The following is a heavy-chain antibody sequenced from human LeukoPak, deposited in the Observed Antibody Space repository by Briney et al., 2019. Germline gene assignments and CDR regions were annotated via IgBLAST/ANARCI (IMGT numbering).Heavy chain of an antibody. D-gene: IGHD6-19*01. J-gene: IGHJ4*02. CDR1: GDSVASNNGA. CDR3: ARDLGTSGWYRFDY. Sequence: SQTLSLTCAISGDSVASNNGAWNWIRQSPSRGLEWLGRTYYRSKWYNDYAMPMKGRISINPDTSKNQFSLQVNSVTPEDTAIYYCARDLGTSGWYRFDYWGQRTLVTVSS. CDR2: TYYRSKWYN. V-gene: IGHV6-1*01.